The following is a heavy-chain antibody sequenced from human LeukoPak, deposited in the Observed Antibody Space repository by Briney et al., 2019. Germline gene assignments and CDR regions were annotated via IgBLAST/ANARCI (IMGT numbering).Heavy chain of an antibody. CDR3: RGTYYYGSGIDGDYFDY. D-gene: IGHD3-10*01. CDR1: GFNFGTFA. Sequence: PGGSLRLSCEASGFNFGTFAMHWVRQAPGEGLEWLAIIWYDGSNKHYSDSVKGRFTISRDNSKSSLYLQMNSLRAEDTAVYHCRGTYYYGSGIDGDYFDYWGQGTLVTVSS. CDR2: IWYDGSNK. V-gene: IGHV3-33*01. J-gene: IGHJ4*02.